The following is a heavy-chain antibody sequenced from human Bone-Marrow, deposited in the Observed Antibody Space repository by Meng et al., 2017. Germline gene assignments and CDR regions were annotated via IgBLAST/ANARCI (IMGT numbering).Heavy chain of an antibody. CDR3: ASRDESRGFDP. D-gene: IGHD5-24*01. Sequence: GSLRLSCAVYGGSFSGYYWSWIRQPPGKGLKWIGEINHSGSTNYNPSLKSRVTISVDTSKNQFSLKLSSVTAADTAVYYCASRDESRGFDPWGQGTLVTVSS. J-gene: IGHJ5*02. V-gene: IGHV4-34*01. CDR2: INHSGST. CDR1: GGSFSGYY.